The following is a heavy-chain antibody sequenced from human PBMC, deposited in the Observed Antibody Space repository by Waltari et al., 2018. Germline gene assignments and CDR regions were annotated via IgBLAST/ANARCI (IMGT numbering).Heavy chain of an antibody. D-gene: IGHD4-17*01. V-gene: IGHV1-18*04. CDR1: GYTFTRYG. Sequence: QVQLVQSGAEVEKPGASVKVSCKAIGYTFTRYGISWVRQAPGQGLEWMGWGIPHNGDTDYAQKLQGRVTMATDTFMNTAYMELRSLRPDDTAVYYCARGAPYGDYLPCDYWGQGTLVTVSS. J-gene: IGHJ4*02. CDR3: ARGAPYGDYLPCDY. CDR2: GIPHNGDT.